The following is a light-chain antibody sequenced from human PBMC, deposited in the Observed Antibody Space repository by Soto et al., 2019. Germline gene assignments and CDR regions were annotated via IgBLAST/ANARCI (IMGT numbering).Light chain of an antibody. V-gene: IGLV1-51*01. Sequence: QSVLTQPPSVSAAPGQKVTISCSGSSSNIGNNYVAWYQQLQGTAPKLLIYDNNKRPSGIPDRFSGSKSGTSATLGITGLQTGEEADTYCRTWDTRLRATVCGGGTKVTV. CDR2: DNN. CDR3: RTWDTRLRATV. J-gene: IGLJ3*02. CDR1: SSNIGNNY.